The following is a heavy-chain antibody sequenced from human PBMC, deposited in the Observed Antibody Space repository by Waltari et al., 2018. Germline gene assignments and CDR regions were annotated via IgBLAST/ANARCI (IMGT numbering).Heavy chain of an antibody. CDR1: GGTFSSYP. Sequence: QVQLVQSGAEVKKPGSSVKVSCKASGGTFSSYPISWVRQAPGQGLEWMGRIIPILGIANYAQKFQGRVTITADKSTSTAYMELSSLRSEDTAVYYCAREDYYDSSGDAPNDYWGQGTLVTVSS. CDR3: AREDYYDSSGDAPNDY. D-gene: IGHD3-22*01. CDR2: IIPILGIA. J-gene: IGHJ4*02. V-gene: IGHV1-69*04.